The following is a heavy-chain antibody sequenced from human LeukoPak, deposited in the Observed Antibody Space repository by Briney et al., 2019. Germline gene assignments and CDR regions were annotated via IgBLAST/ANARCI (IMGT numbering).Heavy chain of an antibody. J-gene: IGHJ6*03. CDR1: GFTCITYE. CDR3: ARNVFVHMDV. D-gene: IGHD2-21*01. Sequence: GGSLRLSCAASGFTCITYEMTWVRQAPGRGLEWLSYIDTSGTTIYYADSVKGRFTISRDNAKNSLFLQMNSLRAEDTAVYYCARNVFVHMDVWGKGTTVTVSS. CDR2: IDTSGTTI. V-gene: IGHV3-48*03.